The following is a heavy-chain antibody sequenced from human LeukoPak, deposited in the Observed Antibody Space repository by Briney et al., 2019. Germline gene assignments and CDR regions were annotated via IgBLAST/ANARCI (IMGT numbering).Heavy chain of an antibody. J-gene: IGHJ4*02. Sequence: SETLSLTCSVSGDSMTTYYWSWIRQPPGKGLEWIGYIGYTGRTNYTPSLMRRVTMSIDTSRTQFSLKLNSVTAADTAVYFCARLSNPYGGFHLDYWGQGILVTVSS. CDR3: ARLSNPYGGFHLDY. D-gene: IGHD3-10*01. CDR2: IGYTGRT. V-gene: IGHV4-59*08. CDR1: GDSMTTYY.